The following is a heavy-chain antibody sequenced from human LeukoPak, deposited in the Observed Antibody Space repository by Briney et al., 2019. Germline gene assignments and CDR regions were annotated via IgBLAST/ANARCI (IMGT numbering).Heavy chain of an antibody. Sequence: GGSLRLSCAASGFTFSSYEMNWVRQAPGKGLEWVSYISSSGSTIYYADSVKGRFTISRDNAKNSLYLQMNSLRAEDTAVYYCATAAPTGYDSSGYYPDYYYGMDVWGQGTMVTVSS. J-gene: IGHJ6*02. CDR1: GFTFSSYE. CDR3: ATAAPTGYDSSGYYPDYYYGMDV. V-gene: IGHV3-48*03. D-gene: IGHD3-22*01. CDR2: ISSSGSTI.